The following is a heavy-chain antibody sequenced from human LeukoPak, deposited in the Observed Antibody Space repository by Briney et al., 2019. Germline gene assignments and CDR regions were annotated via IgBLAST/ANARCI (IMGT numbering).Heavy chain of an antibody. V-gene: IGHV4-59*01. CDR3: ARGRRGYGWGNYYYMDV. CDR1: GGSISSYY. J-gene: IGHJ6*03. Sequence: KPSETLSLTCTVSGGSISSYYWSWIRQPPGKGLEWIGYIYNSGSIKYNPSLKSRVTISVDTSKNQFSLNLSSVTAADTAVYYCARGRRGYGWGNYYYMDVWGKGTTVTVSS. CDR2: IYNSGSI. D-gene: IGHD5-12*01.